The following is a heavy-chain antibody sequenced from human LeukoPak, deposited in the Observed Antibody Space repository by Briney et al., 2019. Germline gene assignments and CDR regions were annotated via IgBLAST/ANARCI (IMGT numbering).Heavy chain of an antibody. D-gene: IGHD3-10*01. CDR2: INPNSGGT. CDR1: GYTFTGYY. Sequence: SVKVSCKAAGYTFTGYYMHWVRQAPGQGLEWMGWINPNSGGTNYAQKFQGRVTITRDTSISTAYMERSRLRSDDTAVYYCARDRGDGVNWFDPWGQGTLVTVSS. V-gene: IGHV1-2*02. CDR3: ARDRGDGVNWFDP. J-gene: IGHJ5*02.